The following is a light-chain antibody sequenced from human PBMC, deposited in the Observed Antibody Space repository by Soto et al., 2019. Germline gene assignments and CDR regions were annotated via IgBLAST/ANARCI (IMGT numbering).Light chain of an antibody. CDR1: ISDVGSYNR. CDR2: EVT. Sequence: QSALTQPPSVSGSPGQSVTISCTGTISDVGSYNRVSCYHQPPGTAPKLMIYEVTNRPSGVPDRFSGSKSGNTASLTISGLQAEDEADYYCSSFTSNNTLVFGGGTQLTVL. J-gene: IGLJ2*01. V-gene: IGLV2-18*02. CDR3: SSFTSNNTLV.